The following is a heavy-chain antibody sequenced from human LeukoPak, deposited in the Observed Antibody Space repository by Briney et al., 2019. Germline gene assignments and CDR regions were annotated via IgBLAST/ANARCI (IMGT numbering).Heavy chain of an antibody. Sequence: ASVKVSCKASGYTLTGYYMHWVRQAPGRGLEWMGWINPNSGGTNYAQKFQGRVTMTRDTSISTAYMELSRLRSDDTAVYYCARVAQLLPYYFDYWGQGTLVTVSS. CDR2: INPNSGGT. CDR1: GYTLTGYY. V-gene: IGHV1-2*02. J-gene: IGHJ4*02. CDR3: ARVAQLLPYYFDY. D-gene: IGHD2-2*01.